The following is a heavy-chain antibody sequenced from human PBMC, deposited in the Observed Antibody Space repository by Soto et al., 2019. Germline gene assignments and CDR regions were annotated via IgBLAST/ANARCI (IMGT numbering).Heavy chain of an antibody. J-gene: IGHJ5*02. CDR1: GFTFSSYS. V-gene: IGHV3-48*02. D-gene: IGHD4-17*01. Sequence: EVQLVESGGGLVQPGGSLRLSCAASGFTFSSYSMNWVRQAPGKGLEWVSYISSSSSTIYYADSVKGRFTISRDNAKNSLYLQMNSLRDEDTAVYYCARENYGDSLNRFDPWGQGTLVTVSS. CDR2: ISSSSSTI. CDR3: ARENYGDSLNRFDP.